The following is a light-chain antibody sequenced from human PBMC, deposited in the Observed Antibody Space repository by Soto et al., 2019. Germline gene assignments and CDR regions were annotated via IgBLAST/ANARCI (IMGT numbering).Light chain of an antibody. V-gene: IGKV3-20*01. J-gene: IGKJ5*01. CDR1: QSVSSSR. CDR3: HQYNNWPLT. CDR2: GAS. Sequence: VSRQSPGTLSLSNGERDTLSCGASQSVSSSRLAWYQQKPGQAPSLLIYGASSRATGIPDRFSGSGSGTEFTLTVDRLEPEDLAVYYCHQYNNWPLTFGQGTRIEIK.